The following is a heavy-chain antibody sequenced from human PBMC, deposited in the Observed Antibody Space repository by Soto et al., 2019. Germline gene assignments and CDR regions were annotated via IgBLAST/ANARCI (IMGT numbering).Heavy chain of an antibody. CDR2: ITSSSSYI. CDR3: VGARSTDSRPDY. Sequence: AVGFKIRSRAASGGNCILYSMIWVRKTPGKGLEWVASITSSSSYIYYEDSLNGRFTISIDNAKNSLFLQLDSLRAEDTAVYFCVGARSTDSRPDYRGQGTLVPVSS. CDR1: GGNCILYS. V-gene: IGHV3-21*01. D-gene: IGHD3-22*01. J-gene: IGHJ4*02.